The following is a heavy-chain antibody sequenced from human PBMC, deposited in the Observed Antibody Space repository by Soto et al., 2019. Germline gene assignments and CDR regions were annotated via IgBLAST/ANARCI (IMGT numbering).Heavy chain of an antibody. CDR3: ASSCVLGAPMDV. D-gene: IGHD1-26*01. CDR1: GYTFTGYY. Sequence: ASVKVSCKASGYTFTGYYMHWVRQAPGQGLEWMGWINPNSGGTNYAQKFQGWVTMTRDTSISTAYMELSRLRSDDTAVYYCASSCVLGAPMDVRGQGTTVTVSS. V-gene: IGHV1-2*04. J-gene: IGHJ6*02. CDR2: INPNSGGT.